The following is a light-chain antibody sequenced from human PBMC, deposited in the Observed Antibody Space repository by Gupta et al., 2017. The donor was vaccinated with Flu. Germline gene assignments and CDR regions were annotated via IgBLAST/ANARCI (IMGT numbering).Light chain of an antibody. CDR1: QSISSY. CDR3: KQSLQTPLT. J-gene: IGKJ4*02. CDR2: AAS. Sequence: SQLAQSPSSLSASVGCRVTITCRASQSISSYLNWYQPKPGKAPQLLIYAASSLQCGVPARFSGSGSGTDFTLKISSVEAEDVATYYCKQSLQTPLTFGEGTKVEIK. V-gene: IGKV1-39*01.